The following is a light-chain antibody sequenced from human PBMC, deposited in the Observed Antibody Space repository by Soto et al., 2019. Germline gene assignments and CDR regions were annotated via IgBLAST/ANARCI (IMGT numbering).Light chain of an antibody. CDR1: SSDVGGYNY. Sequence: QSALTQPASVSGSPGQSITISCTGTSSDVGGYNYVSWYQQHPGKAPKLMIYEGTKRPSGVSNRFSGSKSGNTASLTISGLQAEDEADHYCCSFAGSKTYVFANGTKVNV. V-gene: IGLV2-23*01. CDR2: EGT. J-gene: IGLJ1*01. CDR3: CSFAGSKTYV.